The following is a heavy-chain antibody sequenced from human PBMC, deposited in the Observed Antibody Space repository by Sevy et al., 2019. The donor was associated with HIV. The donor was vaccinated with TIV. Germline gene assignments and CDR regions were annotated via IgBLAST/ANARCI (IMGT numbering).Heavy chain of an antibody. J-gene: IGHJ3*02. V-gene: IGHV3-30*04. Sequence: GGSLRLSCVASGLPFSSYAMHWVRQGPGKGLEWVAVISYDARNEAYADSVKGRFTISRDNSKNTLYLQMNSLRAEDTAVYYCARFPPERAFDIWGQWTMVTVSS. CDR2: ISYDARNE. CDR1: GLPFSSYA. CDR3: ARFPPERAFDI.